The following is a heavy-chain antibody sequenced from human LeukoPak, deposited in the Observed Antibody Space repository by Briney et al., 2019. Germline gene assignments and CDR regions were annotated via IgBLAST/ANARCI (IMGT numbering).Heavy chain of an antibody. CDR2: IYWDDE. CDR3: AHTSITMVRGVIPSARYYMDV. V-gene: IGHV2-5*02. CDR1: GFSLSTSGVG. J-gene: IGHJ6*03. D-gene: IGHD3-10*01. Sequence: GSGPTLVKPPQTLTLTCTFSGFSLSTSGVGVGWIRQPPGKALEWLALIYWDDERYSPSLKSRLTITKDTSKNQVVLTMTNMDPVDTATYYCAHTSITMVRGVIPSARYYMDVWDKGTTVTVSS.